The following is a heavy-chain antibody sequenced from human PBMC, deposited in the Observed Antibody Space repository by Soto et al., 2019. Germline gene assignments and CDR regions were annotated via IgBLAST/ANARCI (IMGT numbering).Heavy chain of an antibody. V-gene: IGHV4-59*08. CDR2: IYYSGST. J-gene: IGHJ4*02. Sequence: SETLSLTCTVSGGSISGYYWSWIRQPPGKGPEWIGYIYYSGSTNYNPSLKSRVTISVDTSKNQFSLKLSSVTAADTAVYYCARTREIVVVPAAIFDYWGQGTLVTVSS. D-gene: IGHD2-2*02. CDR1: GGSISGYY. CDR3: ARTREIVVVPAAIFDY.